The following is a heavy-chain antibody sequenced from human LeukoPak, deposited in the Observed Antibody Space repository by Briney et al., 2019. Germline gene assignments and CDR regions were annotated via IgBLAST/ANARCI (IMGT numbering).Heavy chain of an antibody. V-gene: IGHV1-2*02. D-gene: IGHD1-14*01. CDR1: GYTFTGYY. CDR3: ARDKGPDEPTGFMDV. Sequence: ASVKVSCKASGYTFTGYYMHWVRQAPGQGLEWMGWINPNSGGTNYAQKFQGRVTMTRDTSIRTAYMELSRLRSDDTAVYYCARDKGPDEPTGFMDVWGKGTTVTVSS. CDR2: INPNSGGT. J-gene: IGHJ6*03.